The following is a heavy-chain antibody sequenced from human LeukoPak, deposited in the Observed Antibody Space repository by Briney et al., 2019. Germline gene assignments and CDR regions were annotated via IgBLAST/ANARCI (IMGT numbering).Heavy chain of an antibody. J-gene: IGHJ4*02. CDR1: GYTFTGYY. Sequence: VASVKVSCKASGYTFTGYYLHWVRQAPGQGLEWMGWISPDSGGTNYAQNFQGRVTMTRDTSISTAYMELSSLGSDDTAVYYCARGGYYGYWGQGTLVTVSS. CDR2: ISPDSGGT. CDR3: ARGGYYGY. V-gene: IGHV1-2*02. D-gene: IGHD3-22*01.